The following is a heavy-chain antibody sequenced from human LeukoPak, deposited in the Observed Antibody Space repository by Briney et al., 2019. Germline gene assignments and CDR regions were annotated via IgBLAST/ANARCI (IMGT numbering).Heavy chain of an antibody. D-gene: IGHD3-22*01. CDR2: ISAYNVNT. Sequence: ASVKVSCKASGYTFTSYGISWVRQAPGQGLEWMGWISAYNVNTDYAQKLQGRVTMTTDTSTSTAYMELRSLRSDDTAVYYCARQTYYYDSSGYPRGSDAFDIWGQGTMVTVSS. V-gene: IGHV1-18*04. CDR1: GYTFTSYG. CDR3: ARQTYYYDSSGYPRGSDAFDI. J-gene: IGHJ3*02.